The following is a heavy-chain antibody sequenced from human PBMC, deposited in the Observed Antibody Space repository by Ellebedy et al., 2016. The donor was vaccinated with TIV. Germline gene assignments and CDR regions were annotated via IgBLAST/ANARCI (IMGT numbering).Heavy chain of an antibody. D-gene: IGHD6-19*01. V-gene: IGHV3-64*04. Sequence: GGSLRLSXSASGFSFSSSAMHWVRQAPGKGLEYVSVISSNGGSTYYADSVKGRFTISRDNSKNTLYLQMNSLRAEDTAVYYCSKWLVRNYYFDYWGQGTLVTVSS. CDR3: SKWLVRNYYFDY. CDR2: ISSNGGST. CDR1: GFSFSSSA. J-gene: IGHJ4*02.